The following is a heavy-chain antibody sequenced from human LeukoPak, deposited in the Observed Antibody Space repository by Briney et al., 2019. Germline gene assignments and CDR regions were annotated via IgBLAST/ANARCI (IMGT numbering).Heavy chain of an antibody. D-gene: IGHD2-2*01. Sequence: SETLSLTCTVSGGSISSYYWSWIRQPPGKGLEWIGYIYYSGSTNYNPSLKSRVTISVDTSKNQFSLKLSSVTAADTAVYYCARRYCRSTSCLYDYWGQGTLVTVSS. CDR3: ARRYCRSTSCLYDY. CDR1: GGSISSYY. J-gene: IGHJ4*02. V-gene: IGHV4-59*08. CDR2: IYYSGST.